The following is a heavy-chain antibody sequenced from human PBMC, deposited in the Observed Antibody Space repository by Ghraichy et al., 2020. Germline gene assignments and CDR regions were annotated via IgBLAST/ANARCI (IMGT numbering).Heavy chain of an antibody. V-gene: IGHV4-59*01. J-gene: IGHJ4*02. Sequence: SETLSLTCTVSGGSISSYYWSWIRQPPGKGLEWIGYIYYSGSTNYNPSLKSRVTISVDTSKNQFSLKLSSVTAADTAVYYCASLLHYDSSGYSVMDNRNDYWGQGTLVTVSS. CDR3: ASLLHYDSSGYSVMDNRNDY. CDR2: IYYSGST. D-gene: IGHD3-22*01. CDR1: GGSISSYY.